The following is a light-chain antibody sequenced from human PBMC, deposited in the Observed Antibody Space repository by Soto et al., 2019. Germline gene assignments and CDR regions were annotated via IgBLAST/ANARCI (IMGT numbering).Light chain of an antibody. J-gene: IGLJ1*01. CDR3: YSFAGTNTFSYV. CDR1: SSDVGTYNL. Sequence: QSVLTQPASVSGSPGQSISISCTGLSSDVGTYNLVSWYQQHPDKAPRVILYEGTKRPSGVSPRFSGSQSGSTASLTISGLQAEDEAVYFCYSFAGTNTFSYVFGLGTKVTVL. CDR2: EGT. V-gene: IGLV2-23*03.